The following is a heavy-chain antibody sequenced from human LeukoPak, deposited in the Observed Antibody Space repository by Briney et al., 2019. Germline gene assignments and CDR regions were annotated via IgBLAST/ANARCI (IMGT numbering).Heavy chain of an antibody. Sequence: GGSLRLSCAASGFTFSNYAMRWVRQAPGKGLECGSDINGSGGRTYYVDPVKGRFIISRNNSKHTLCLQMTSLRAQDTSVYYSAKDRGLPLWGQGTLVTVSS. CDR2: INGSGGRT. V-gene: IGHV3-23*01. CDR1: GFTFSNYA. CDR3: AKDRGLPL. J-gene: IGHJ4*02.